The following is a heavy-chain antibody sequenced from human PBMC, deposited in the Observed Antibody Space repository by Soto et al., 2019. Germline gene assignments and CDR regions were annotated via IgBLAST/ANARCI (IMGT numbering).Heavy chain of an antibody. CDR3: ARDPSLRFLEGLSDYYYYGMDV. J-gene: IGHJ6*02. D-gene: IGHD3-3*01. Sequence: SETLSLTCAVSGGSISSSNWWSWVRQPPGKGLEWIGEIYHSGSTNYNPSLKSRVTISVDKSKNQFSLKLSSVTAADTAVYYCARDPSLRFLEGLSDYYYYGMDVWGQGTTVTVSS. V-gene: IGHV4-4*02. CDR2: IYHSGST. CDR1: GGSISSSNW.